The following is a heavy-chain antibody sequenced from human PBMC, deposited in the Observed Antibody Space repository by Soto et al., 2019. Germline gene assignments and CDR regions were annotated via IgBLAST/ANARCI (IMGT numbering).Heavy chain of an antibody. Sequence: GESLKISCKGSGYSFTSYWIGWVRQMPGKGLEWMGIIYPGDSDTRYSPSFQGQVTISADKSISTAYLQWSSLKASDIAMYYCARHGVPKSYGMDVWGQGTTVTVSS. J-gene: IGHJ6*02. CDR2: IYPGDSDT. D-gene: IGHD3-10*01. CDR3: ARHGVPKSYGMDV. CDR1: GYSFTSYW. V-gene: IGHV5-51*01.